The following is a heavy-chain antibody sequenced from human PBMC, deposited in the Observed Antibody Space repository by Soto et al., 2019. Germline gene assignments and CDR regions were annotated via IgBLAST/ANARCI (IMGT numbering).Heavy chain of an antibody. CDR3: AKASYYDSSGPRYYGLGYYYYGMDV. V-gene: IGHV3-23*01. J-gene: IGHJ6*02. CDR2: ISGSGGST. D-gene: IGHD3-22*01. Sequence: PGGSLRLSCAASGFTFSSYAMSWVRQAPGKGLEWVSAISGSGGSTYYADSVKGRFTISRDNSKNTLYLQMNSLRAEDTAVYYCAKASYYDSSGPRYYGLGYYYYGMDVWGQGTTVTV. CDR1: GFTFSSYA.